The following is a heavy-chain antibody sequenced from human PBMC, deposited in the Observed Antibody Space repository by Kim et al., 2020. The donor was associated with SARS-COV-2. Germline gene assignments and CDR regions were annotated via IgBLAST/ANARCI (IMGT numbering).Heavy chain of an antibody. D-gene: IGHD2-15*01. CDR1: GFTFSSYA. CDR3: ARDPVAARGDYYYYGMDV. V-gene: IGHV3-30*04. J-gene: IGHJ6*02. CDR2: ISYDGSNK. Sequence: GGSLRLSCAASGFTFSSYAMHWVRQAPGKGLEWVAVISYDGSNKYYADSVKGRFTISRDNSKNTLYLQMNSLRAEDTAVYYCARDPVAARGDYYYYGMDVWGQGTTVTVSS.